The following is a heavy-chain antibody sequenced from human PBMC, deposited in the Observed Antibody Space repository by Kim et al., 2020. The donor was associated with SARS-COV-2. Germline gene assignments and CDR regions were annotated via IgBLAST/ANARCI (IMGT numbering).Heavy chain of an antibody. CDR3: ARRGRSSWYLIAFDI. CDR1: GGSFSGYY. CDR2: INHSGST. J-gene: IGHJ3*02. D-gene: IGHD6-13*01. Sequence: SETLSLTCAVYGGSFSGYYWSWIRQPPGKGLEWIGEINHSGSTNYNPSLKSRVTISVDTSKNQFSLKLSSVTAADTAVYYCARRGRSSWYLIAFDIWGQGTMVTVSS. V-gene: IGHV4-34*01.